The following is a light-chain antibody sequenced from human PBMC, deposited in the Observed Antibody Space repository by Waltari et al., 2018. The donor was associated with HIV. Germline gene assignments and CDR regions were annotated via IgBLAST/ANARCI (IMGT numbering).Light chain of an antibody. V-gene: IGKV1-12*01. CDR3: QQPNTFPPT. Sequence: SQMTQSPSFISAPVGDSVTITCRASQDIRTNLAWYQFRVGRPPRLLVYGASTLYTGVPSRFRGSGSGTDFTLTITSLQPEDFATFYCQQPNTFPPTFGQGTKVGIK. CDR1: QDIRTN. J-gene: IGKJ1*01. CDR2: GAS.